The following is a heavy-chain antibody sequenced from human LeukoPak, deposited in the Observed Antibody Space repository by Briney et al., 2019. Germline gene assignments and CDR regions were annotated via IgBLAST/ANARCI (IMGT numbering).Heavy chain of an antibody. CDR1: GFSLSAYW. V-gene: IGHV3-7*01. CDR3: ARDYGGSDFDY. D-gene: IGHD3-16*01. J-gene: IGHJ4*02. CDR2: INQDGSEK. Sequence: GGSLRLSCAASGFSLSAYWMNWVRRAPGKGLEWVANINQDGSEKHYVDSVKGRFTISRDNAKNSLYLQINSLSAEDTAVYYCARDYGGSDFDYWGQGTLVTVSS.